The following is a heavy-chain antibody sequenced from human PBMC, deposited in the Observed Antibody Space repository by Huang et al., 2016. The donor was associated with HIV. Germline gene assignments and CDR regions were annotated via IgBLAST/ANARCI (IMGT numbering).Heavy chain of an antibody. CDR2: ISGSGSSK. Sequence: EVQLLESGGGLVQPGGSLRLSCAASIFTFSTSAMSLVRQAPGKGLGWVSGISGSGSSKDYADSVKGRFTSSRDNSRNTLYLQMKSLRVEDTAIYYCAKGSERSLTGPKYQYYFDYWGQGTLVTVSS. V-gene: IGHV3-23*01. CDR1: IFTFSTSA. CDR3: AKGSERSLTGPKYQYYFDY. J-gene: IGHJ4*02. D-gene: IGHD3-3*01.